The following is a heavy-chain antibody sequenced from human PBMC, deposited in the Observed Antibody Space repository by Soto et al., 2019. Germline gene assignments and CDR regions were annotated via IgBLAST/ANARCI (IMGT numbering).Heavy chain of an antibody. V-gene: IGHV5-51*01. CDR2: IYPGDSDT. D-gene: IGHD3-10*01. Sequence: GESLKISCKGSGYSFSNNWIGWVRQMPGKGLEWMGIIYPGDSDTRYSPSFQGQVTISADKSISTAYLQWSSLKASDTAMYYCAGRGVYYGSGSYYSYYGMDVWGQGTTVTVSS. CDR3: AGRGVYYGSGSYYSYYGMDV. J-gene: IGHJ6*02. CDR1: GYSFSNNW.